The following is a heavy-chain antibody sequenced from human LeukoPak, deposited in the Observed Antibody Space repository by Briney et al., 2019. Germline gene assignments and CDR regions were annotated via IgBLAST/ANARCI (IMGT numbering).Heavy chain of an antibody. Sequence: PSETLSLTCTVSGDSVSNYYWSWIRQPPGKRLEGIGCIYYSESATYNPSLKSRVTISLDTSKNQFFLKLSSVTAADTAVYYCARKRSFDLWGQGTLVTVSS. J-gene: IGHJ4*02. CDR2: IYYSESA. CDR1: GDSVSNYY. CDR3: ARKRSFDL. D-gene: IGHD3-9*01. V-gene: IGHV4-59*02.